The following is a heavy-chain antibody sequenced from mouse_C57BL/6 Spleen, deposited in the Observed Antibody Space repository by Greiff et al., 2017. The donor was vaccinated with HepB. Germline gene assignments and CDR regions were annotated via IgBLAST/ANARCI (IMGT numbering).Heavy chain of an antibody. Sequence: VQLQQSGAELVRPGTSVKVSCKASGYAFTNYLIEWVKQRPGQGLEWIGVINPGSGGTNYNEKFKGKATLTADKSSSTAYMQLSSLTSEDSAVYFCARSDYGSSPFAYWGQGTLVTVSA. CDR2: INPGSGGT. J-gene: IGHJ3*01. V-gene: IGHV1-54*01. CDR3: ARSDYGSSPFAY. CDR1: GYAFTNYL. D-gene: IGHD1-1*01.